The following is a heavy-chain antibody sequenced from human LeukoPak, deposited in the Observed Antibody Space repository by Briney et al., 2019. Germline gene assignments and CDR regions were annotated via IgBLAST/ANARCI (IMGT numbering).Heavy chain of an antibody. D-gene: IGHD5-24*01. J-gene: IGHJ3*02. CDR2: VFHSGTT. CDR3: ARRMATVTDAFDI. Sequence: AETLSLTCNVSGDSLTSNFWSWIRQTPGKGLEWIGYVFHSGTTNYSPSLKSRVTISLDTSKKQVYLRLASVTAADTALYYCARRMATVTDAFDIWGRGTMVSVSS. CDR1: GDSLTSNF. V-gene: IGHV4-59*08.